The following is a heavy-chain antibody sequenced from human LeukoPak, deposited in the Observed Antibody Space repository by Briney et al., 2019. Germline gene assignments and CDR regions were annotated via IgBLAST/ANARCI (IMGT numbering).Heavy chain of an antibody. J-gene: IGHJ4*02. D-gene: IGHD6-13*01. V-gene: IGHV1-46*01. CDR2: INPSGGST. Sequence: ASVKVSCKASGYTFTSYYMHWVRQAPGQGLEWMGIINPSGGSTSYAQKFQGRVTMTRDTSTSTVYMELSSLRSEDTAVYYCARGAWDIAAAASLFDYWGQGTLVTVSS. CDR1: GYTFTSYY. CDR3: ARGAWDIAAAASLFDY.